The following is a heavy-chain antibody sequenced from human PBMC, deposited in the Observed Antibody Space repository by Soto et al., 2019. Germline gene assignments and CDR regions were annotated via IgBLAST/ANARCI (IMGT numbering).Heavy chain of an antibody. J-gene: IGHJ6*02. V-gene: IGHV3-30*18. CDR2: ISYDGSNK. D-gene: IGHD2-21*02. CDR1: GFTFSSYG. CDR3: AKDRAYCGGDCYSPHGYGMDV. Sequence: GGSLRLSCAASGFTFSSYGMHWVRQAPGKGLEWVAVISYDGSNKYYADSVKGRFTISRDNSKNTLYLQMNSLRAEDTAVYYCAKDRAYCGGDCYSPHGYGMDVWGQGTTVTVSS.